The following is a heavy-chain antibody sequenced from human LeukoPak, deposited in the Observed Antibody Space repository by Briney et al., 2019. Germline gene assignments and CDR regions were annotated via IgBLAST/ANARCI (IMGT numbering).Heavy chain of an antibody. CDR3: VKGGWLDD. CDR2: IKEDGSEK. J-gene: IGHJ4*02. Sequence: GGSXXLSCAASGFTFRNYWMSWVRQAPGKXLEWVANIKEDGSEKHYVDSVKGRFTISRDNAKNSLYLQSLYLQMNSLRAEDTAVYYCVKGGWLDDWGQGTLVTVSS. CDR1: GFTFRNYW. V-gene: IGHV3-7*01. D-gene: IGHD2-15*01.